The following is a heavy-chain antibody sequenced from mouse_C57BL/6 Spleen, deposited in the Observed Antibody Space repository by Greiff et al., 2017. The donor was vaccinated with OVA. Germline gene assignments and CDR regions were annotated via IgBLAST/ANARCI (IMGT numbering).Heavy chain of an antibody. CDR3: ARDYSKNYYAMDY. CDR2: IYPGSGNT. D-gene: IGHD2-5*01. Sequence: QVQLQQSGAELVRPGASVKLSCKASGYTFTDYYINWVKQRPGQGLEWIARIYPGSGNTYYNEKFKGKATLTAEKSSSTAYMQLSSLTSEDSAVYVCARDYSKNYYAMDYWGQGTSVTVSS. CDR1: GYTFTDYY. V-gene: IGHV1-76*01. J-gene: IGHJ4*01.